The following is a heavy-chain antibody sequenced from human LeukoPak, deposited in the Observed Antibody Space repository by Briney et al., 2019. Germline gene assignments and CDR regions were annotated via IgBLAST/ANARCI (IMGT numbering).Heavy chain of an antibody. Sequence: QPGGSLRLSCAASGFTVSNSFMSWVRQAPGKGLEWVSIIYSGGSAYYADSVKGRFTISRDNSKNTLYLQMNSLRAEDTAVYYCTRVYGSGSYYSHCWGQGTLVTVSS. CDR3: TRVYGSGSYYSHC. J-gene: IGHJ4*02. D-gene: IGHD3-10*01. V-gene: IGHV3-53*01. CDR2: IYSGGSA. CDR1: GFTVSNSF.